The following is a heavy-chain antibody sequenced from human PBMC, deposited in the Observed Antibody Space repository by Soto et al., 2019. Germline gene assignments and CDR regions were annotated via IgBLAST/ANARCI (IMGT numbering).Heavy chain of an antibody. CDR2: IYPGDSDT. V-gene: IGHV5-51*01. CDR3: ARRADYREYYYYYYGMDV. Sequence: GESLKISCKGSGYSFTSYWIGWVRQMPGKGLEWMGIIYPGDSDTRYSPSFQGQVTISADKSISTAYLQWSSLKASDTAMYYCARRADYREYYYYYYGMDVWGQGTTVTV. CDR1: GYSFTSYW. J-gene: IGHJ6*02. D-gene: IGHD4-4*01.